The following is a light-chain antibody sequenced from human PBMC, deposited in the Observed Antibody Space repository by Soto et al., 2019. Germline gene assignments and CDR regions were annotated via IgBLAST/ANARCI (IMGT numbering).Light chain of an antibody. Sequence: QPVLTQPPSVSGTPAQRVTISCSGSSSNIGSNTVNWYQQLPGTAPNLLIYSNNQRPSGVPDRFSGSKSGTSASLAISGLQSEDEADYYCATWDDSRNGYVFGTGTKLTVL. V-gene: IGLV1-44*01. CDR1: SSNIGSNT. J-gene: IGLJ1*01. CDR2: SNN. CDR3: ATWDDSRNGYV.